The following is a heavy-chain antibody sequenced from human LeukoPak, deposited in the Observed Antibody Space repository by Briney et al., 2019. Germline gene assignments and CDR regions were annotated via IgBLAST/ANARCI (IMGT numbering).Heavy chain of an antibody. D-gene: IGHD6-13*01. Sequence: SETLSLTCAVSGGSISSSNWWSWVRQPPGKGLEWIGEIYHSGSTNYNPSLKSRVTISVDKSKNQFSLKLSSVTAADTAVYYCAREFSAGVAAAGRGNYYYYMDVWGKGTTVTISS. CDR1: GGSISSSNW. CDR2: IYHSGST. V-gene: IGHV4-4*02. CDR3: AREFSAGVAAAGRGNYYYYMDV. J-gene: IGHJ6*03.